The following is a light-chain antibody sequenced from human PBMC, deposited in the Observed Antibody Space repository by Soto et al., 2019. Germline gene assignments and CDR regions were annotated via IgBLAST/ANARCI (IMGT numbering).Light chain of an antibody. V-gene: IGKV3-15*01. CDR3: QQYNNWPPVYT. CDR2: GAS. Sequence: IVMTQSPATQSVSPGERATLSCRASQSVSNNVAWYQQKPGQSPRLLIYGASNRATGMPARFSGGGSGTEFTLTISSLQSEDFAVYFCQQYNNWPPVYTFGQGTKLEIK. J-gene: IGKJ2*01. CDR1: QSVSNN.